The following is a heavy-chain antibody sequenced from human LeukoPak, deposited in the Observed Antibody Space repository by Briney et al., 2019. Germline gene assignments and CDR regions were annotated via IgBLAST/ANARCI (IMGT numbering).Heavy chain of an antibody. CDR3: AKSRRIAVAGTIYYYGMDV. CDR2: ISYDGSNK. CDR1: GFTFSSYA. V-gene: IGHV3-30-3*02. J-gene: IGHJ6*02. Sequence: PGRSLRLSCAASGFTFSSYAMHWVRQAPGKGLEWVAVISYDGSNKYYADSVKGRFTISRDNSKNTLYLQMNSLRAEDTAVYYCAKSRRIAVAGTIYYYGMDVWGQGTTVTVSS. D-gene: IGHD6-19*01.